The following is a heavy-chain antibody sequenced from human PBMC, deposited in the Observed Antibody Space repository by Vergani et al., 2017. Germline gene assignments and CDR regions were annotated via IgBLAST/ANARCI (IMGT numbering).Heavy chain of an antibody. CDR2: IVVGSGNT. CDR1: GFTFTSSA. CDR3: ASREVAVAGTAGAFDI. Sequence: QMQLVQSGPEVKKPGTSVKVSCKASGFTFTSSAVQWVRQARGQRLEWIGWIVVGSGNTNYAQKFQERVTITRDMSTSTAYMELSSLRSEDTAVYYCASREVAVAGTAGAFDIWGQGTMVTVSS. D-gene: IGHD6-19*01. V-gene: IGHV1-58*01. J-gene: IGHJ3*02.